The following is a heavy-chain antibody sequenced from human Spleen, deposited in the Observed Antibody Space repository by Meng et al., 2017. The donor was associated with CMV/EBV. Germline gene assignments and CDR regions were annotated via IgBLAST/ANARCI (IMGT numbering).Heavy chain of an antibody. J-gene: IGHJ4*02. Sequence: GESLKISCVVSGFTFSNYWMNWVRQAPGKGLEWVANIKQDGSEKYYVDSVKGRFTISRDNAKNSLYLQMNSLRAEDTAVYYCARVHIYSNYVGSDYWGQGTLVTVSS. CDR1: GFTFSNYW. CDR2: IKQDGSEK. V-gene: IGHV3-7*01. D-gene: IGHD4-11*01. CDR3: ARVHIYSNYVGSDY.